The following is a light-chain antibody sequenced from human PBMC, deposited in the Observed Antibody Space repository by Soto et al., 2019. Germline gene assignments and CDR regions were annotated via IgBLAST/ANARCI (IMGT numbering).Light chain of an antibody. J-gene: IGLJ2*01. Sequence: QSALTQPASVSGSPGQSITISCSGTSSDVGGYNYVSWYQQHPGKAPKLMIYEVSNRPSGVSNRFSGSKSGNTASLTISGLQAEDEADYFCSSYTNSDTLVFGGGTKLTVL. V-gene: IGLV2-14*01. CDR2: EVS. CDR1: SSDVGGYNY. CDR3: SSYTNSDTLV.